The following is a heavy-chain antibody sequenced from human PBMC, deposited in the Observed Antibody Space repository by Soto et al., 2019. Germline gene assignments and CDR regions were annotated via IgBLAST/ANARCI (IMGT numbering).Heavy chain of an antibody. CDR2: IIPIFGTA. D-gene: IGHD6-13*01. CDR1: GGTFSSYA. V-gene: IGHV1-69*01. J-gene: IGHJ5*01. CDR3: ARGGSQQLPIQSNWFDP. Sequence: QVQLVQSGAEVKKPGSSVKVSCKASGGTFSSYAISWVRQAPGQGLEWMGGIIPIFGTANYAQKFQGRVTITADESTSTVYIELSSMRSEATAVYYCARGGSQQLPIQSNWFDPCVQGTLVTVSS.